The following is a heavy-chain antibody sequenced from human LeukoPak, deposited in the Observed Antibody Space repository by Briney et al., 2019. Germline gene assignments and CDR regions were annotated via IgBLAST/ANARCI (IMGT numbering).Heavy chain of an antibody. Sequence: GGSLRLSCAASGFTFSSYAMSWVRQAPGKGLEWVSAISGSGGSTYYADSVKGRFTISRDNSKNTLYLQMNSLRAEDTAVYYCAKAKIGRFGVFNFDYWGQGTLVTVSS. V-gene: IGHV3-23*01. D-gene: IGHD3-10*01. CDR2: ISGSGGST. J-gene: IGHJ4*02. CDR3: AKAKIGRFGVFNFDY. CDR1: GFTFSSYA.